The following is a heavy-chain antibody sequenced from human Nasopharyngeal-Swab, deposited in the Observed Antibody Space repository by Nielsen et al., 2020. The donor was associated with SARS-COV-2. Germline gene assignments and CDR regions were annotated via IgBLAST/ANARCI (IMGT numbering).Heavy chain of an antibody. J-gene: IGHJ4*02. CDR3: ARNSASWYSPAETYFDY. CDR1: GFTFSDYY. Sequence: GESLKISCSASGFTFSDYYMSWIRQAPGKGLEWVSYISSSGSTIYYADSVKGRFTISRDNAKNSLYLQMNSLRAEDTAVYYCARNSASWYSPAETYFDYLGQGTLVTVSS. V-gene: IGHV3-11*01. D-gene: IGHD6-13*01. CDR2: ISSSGSTI.